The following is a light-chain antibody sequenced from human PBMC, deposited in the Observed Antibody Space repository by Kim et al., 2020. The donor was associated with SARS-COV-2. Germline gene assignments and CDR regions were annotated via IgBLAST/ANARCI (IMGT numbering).Light chain of an antibody. CDR3: ATHDESQVV. J-gene: IGLJ3*02. Sequence: TPGQRVTIFCSGSTSNSGSNTVTWYQQLPGAAPKLLIYGDDLRPPRVPDRFSGSKSGTSASLAISGLQSEDEADYYCATHDESQVVFGGGTKLTVL. CDR2: GDD. CDR1: TSNSGSNT. V-gene: IGLV1-44*01.